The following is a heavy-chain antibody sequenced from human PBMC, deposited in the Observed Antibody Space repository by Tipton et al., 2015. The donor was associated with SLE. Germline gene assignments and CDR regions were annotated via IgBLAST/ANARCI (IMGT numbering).Heavy chain of an antibody. CDR3: ASGGGSFDY. CDR1: GFTFSSYG. V-gene: IGHV3-33*01. CDR2: IWYDGSNK. J-gene: IGHJ4*02. D-gene: IGHD3-10*01. Sequence: SLRLSCAASGFTFSSYGMHWVRQAPGKGLERVAVIWYDGSNKYYADSVKGRFTISRDNSKNTLYLQMNSLRAEDTAVYYCASGGGSFDYWGQGTLVTVSS.